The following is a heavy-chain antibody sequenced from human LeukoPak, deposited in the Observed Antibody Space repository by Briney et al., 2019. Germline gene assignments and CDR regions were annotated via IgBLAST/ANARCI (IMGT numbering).Heavy chain of an antibody. D-gene: IGHD2-8*02. V-gene: IGHV3-7*01. Sequence: GGSLRLSCVASGFTFSSHRMSWVRQAPGKGLEWVADIKQDGGEQNYVDSVRGRFTISRDNDKNSVYLQMNSLRVDDTAVYFCARDSTGWQADSFDIWGQGTMVTVSS. CDR3: ARDSTGWQADSFDI. CDR2: IKQDGGEQ. CDR1: GFTFSSHR. J-gene: IGHJ3*02.